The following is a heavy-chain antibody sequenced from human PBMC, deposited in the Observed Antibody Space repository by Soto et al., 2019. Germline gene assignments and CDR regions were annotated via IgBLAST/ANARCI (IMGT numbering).Heavy chain of an antibody. Sequence: SETLSLTCTVSGGSISSGDYYWSWIRQPPGKGLEWIGYIYYSGSTYYNPSLKSRVTISVDTSKNQFSLKLSSVTAADTAVYYCARDQDYYGMDVWGQGXTVTVYS. CDR2: IYYSGST. V-gene: IGHV4-30-4*01. J-gene: IGHJ6*02. CDR3: ARDQDYYGMDV. CDR1: GGSISSGDYY.